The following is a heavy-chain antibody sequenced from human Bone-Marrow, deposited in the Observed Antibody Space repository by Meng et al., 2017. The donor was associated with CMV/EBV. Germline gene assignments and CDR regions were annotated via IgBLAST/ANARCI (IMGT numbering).Heavy chain of an antibody. CDR3: ARDDRGSYYSYYYGMDV. CDR1: GFTFDDYA. Sequence: GGSLRLSCAASGFTFDDYAMHWVRQAPGKGLEWVSGISWNSGSIGYADSVKGRFTISRDNAKNSLYLQMNSLRAEDTAVYYCARDDRGSYYSYYYGMDVWGQGTTVTVSS. V-gene: IGHV3-9*01. CDR2: ISWNSGSI. J-gene: IGHJ6*02. D-gene: IGHD1-26*01.